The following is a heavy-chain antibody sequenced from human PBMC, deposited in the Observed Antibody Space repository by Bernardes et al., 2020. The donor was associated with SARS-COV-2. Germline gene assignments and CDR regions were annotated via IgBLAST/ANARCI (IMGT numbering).Heavy chain of an antibody. CDR2: INHSGST. V-gene: IGHV4-34*01. CDR3: ARGSDSSGWYRSAV. Sequence: SETLSLTCAVYGGSFSGYYWSWIRQPPGKGLEWIGEINHSGSTNYNPSLKSRVTISVDTSKNQFSLKLSSVTAADTAVYYCARGSDSSGWYRSAVWGKGTTVTVSS. J-gene: IGHJ6*04. D-gene: IGHD6-19*01. CDR1: GGSFSGYY.